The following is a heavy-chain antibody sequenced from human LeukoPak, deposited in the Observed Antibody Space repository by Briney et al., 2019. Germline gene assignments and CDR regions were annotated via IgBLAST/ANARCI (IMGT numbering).Heavy chain of an antibody. J-gene: IGHJ6*03. V-gene: IGHV3-21*01. CDR2: ISTSSSYI. D-gene: IGHD6-13*01. CDR3: AKVNGEYSSSWYDSDYYYYMDV. Sequence: GGSLRLSCAASGFTFSSYSMNWVRQAPGKGLEWVSFISTSSSYIYYADSVKGRFTISRDNSKNTLYLQMNSLRAEDTAVYYCAKVNGEYSSSWYDSDYYYYMDVWGKGTTVTISS. CDR1: GFTFSSYS.